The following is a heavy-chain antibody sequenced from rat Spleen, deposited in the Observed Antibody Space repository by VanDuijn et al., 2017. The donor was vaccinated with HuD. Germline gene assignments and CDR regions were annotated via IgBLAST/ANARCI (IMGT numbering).Heavy chain of an antibody. CDR2: ITSGGSYT. CDR1: GFTFSDYN. D-gene: IGHD1-6*01. CDR3: ARLEYYGLPSGMDA. V-gene: IGHV5-7*01. J-gene: IGHJ4*01. Sequence: EVQLVESGGGLVQPGRSLKLSCAASGFTFSDYNMAWVRQAPKKGLEWVATITSGGSYTYYPDSVKGRFTISRDNAKTTLYLQMDSLRSEDTATYYCARLEYYGLPSGMDAWGQGASVTVSS.